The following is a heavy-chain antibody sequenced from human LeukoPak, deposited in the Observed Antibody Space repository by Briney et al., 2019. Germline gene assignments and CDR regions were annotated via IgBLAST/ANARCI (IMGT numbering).Heavy chain of an antibody. CDR3: AKDEVQRLWFGEVWRGCMDV. CDR1: GYTFTSYA. J-gene: IGHJ6*02. V-gene: IGHV1-3*01. D-gene: IGHD3-10*01. Sequence: ASVKVSCKASGYTFTSYAMHWVRQAPGQRLEWMGWINAGNGNTKYSQKFQGRVTITRDTSASTAYMELSSLRSEDTAVYYCAKDEVQRLWFGEVWRGCMDVWGQGTTVTVSS. CDR2: INAGNGNT.